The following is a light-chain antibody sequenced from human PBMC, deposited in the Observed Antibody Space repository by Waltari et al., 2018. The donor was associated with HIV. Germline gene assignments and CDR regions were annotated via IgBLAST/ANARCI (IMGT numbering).Light chain of an antibody. Sequence: QSVLTQPPSVSAAPGQKVTISCSGSSSNIGKNYVCWYQQLPGTAPKLLIYENIKRPSGIPDRFSGSKSGTSATLGITGLQTGDEADYYCGTWDSSLSAWVFGGGTKLTVL. CDR2: ENI. V-gene: IGLV1-51*01. J-gene: IGLJ3*02. CDR1: SSNIGKNY. CDR3: GTWDSSLSAWV.